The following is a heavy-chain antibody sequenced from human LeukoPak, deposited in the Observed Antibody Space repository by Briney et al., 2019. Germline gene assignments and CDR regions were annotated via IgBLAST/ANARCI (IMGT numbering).Heavy chain of an antibody. CDR2: IYYSGST. J-gene: IGHJ4*02. Sequence: SQTLSLTCTVSGGSISSGDYYWSWIRQPPGKGLEWIGYIYYSGSTYYNPSLKSRVTISVDTSKNQFSLKLSSVTAVDTAVYYCASGYYYDSSGYYYGDWGQGTLVTVSS. CDR1: GGSISSGDYY. D-gene: IGHD3-22*01. V-gene: IGHV4-30-4*01. CDR3: ASGYYYDSSGYYYGD.